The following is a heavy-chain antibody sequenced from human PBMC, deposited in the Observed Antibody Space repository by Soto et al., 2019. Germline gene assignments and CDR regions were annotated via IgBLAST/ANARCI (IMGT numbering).Heavy chain of an antibody. V-gene: IGHV1-58*01. CDR2: IVVGSGNT. Sequence: QMQLVQSGPEVKKPGTSVKVSCKASGFTFTSSAVQWVRQARGQRLEWIGWIVVGSGNTNYAQKLQERVTITRDMSTSTADMELSSLRSEDTAVYYCAAVHSSSGWYVPWGQGTLVTVSS. CDR1: GFTFTSSA. CDR3: AAVHSSSGWYVP. D-gene: IGHD6-19*01. J-gene: IGHJ5*02.